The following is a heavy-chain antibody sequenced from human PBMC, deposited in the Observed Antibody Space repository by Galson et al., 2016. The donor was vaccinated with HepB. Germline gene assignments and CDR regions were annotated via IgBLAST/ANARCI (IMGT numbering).Heavy chain of an antibody. CDR3: ARAQKWKEVDY. V-gene: IGHV1-18*01. Sequence: SVKVSCKASGYNFIDYGIGWVRQAPGQGLEWMGWISSYNGNTNYVQKFQGRVTMTRDTSTSTAYMELRSLRSDDTDVYYCARAQKWKEVDYWGQGTLVTVSS. J-gene: IGHJ4*02. D-gene: IGHD1-1*01. CDR1: GYNFIDYG. CDR2: ISSYNGNT.